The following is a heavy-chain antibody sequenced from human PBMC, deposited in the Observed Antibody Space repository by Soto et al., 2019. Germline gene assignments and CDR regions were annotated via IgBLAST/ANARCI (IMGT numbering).Heavy chain of an antibody. CDR2: IWYDGTQK. D-gene: IGHD4-17*01. CDR1: GFTFKTYS. J-gene: IGHJ4*02. V-gene: IGHV3-33*01. CDR3: ARAGGTTVTGLWHFDS. Sequence: QVQLEESGGGVVQPGRSLRLSWEASGFTFKTYSMNWVRQPPGKGLEWLAAIWYDGTQKYYADSVKGRFIISRDNSKKTLYLEMNSLRAEDTAVYYCARAGGTTVTGLWHFDSWGQGILVTVSS.